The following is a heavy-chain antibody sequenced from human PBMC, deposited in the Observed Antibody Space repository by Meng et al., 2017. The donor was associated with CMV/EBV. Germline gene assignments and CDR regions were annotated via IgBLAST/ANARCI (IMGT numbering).Heavy chain of an antibody. Sequence: GGSLRLSCTASGFTFGDYAMSWVRRAPGKGLEWVGFIRSKAYGGTTEYAASVKGRFTISRDDSKSIAYLQMNSLKTEDTAVYYCTRDPTNYYYYYGMDVWGQGTTVTVSS. CDR2: IRSKAYGGTT. J-gene: IGHJ6*02. V-gene: IGHV3-49*04. CDR1: GFTFGDYA. CDR3: TRDPTNYYYYYGMDV.